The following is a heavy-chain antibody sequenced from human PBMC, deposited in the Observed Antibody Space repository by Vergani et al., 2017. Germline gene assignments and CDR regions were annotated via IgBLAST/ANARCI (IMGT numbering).Heavy chain of an antibody. CDR1: GFTFSTYA. Sequence: EVQLLESGGGLVQPGGSLRLSCAASGFTFSTYAMTWVRQAPGTGLEWVSTISSDGVSTYYADSVKGRFTISRDNSKNTLSLQMNSLTAEDTAIYYCAGPQRTSAYYYGVFDYWGQGILVTVSS. V-gene: IGHV3-23*01. D-gene: IGHD3-22*01. CDR2: ISSDGVST. CDR3: AGPQRTSAYYYGVFDY. J-gene: IGHJ4*02.